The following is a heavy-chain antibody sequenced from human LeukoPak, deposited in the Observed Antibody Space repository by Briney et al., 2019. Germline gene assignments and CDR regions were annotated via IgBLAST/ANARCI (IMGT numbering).Heavy chain of an antibody. J-gene: IGHJ3*02. D-gene: IGHD3-22*01. V-gene: IGHV3-53*04. CDR2: IYSGGST. CDR3: ARVYRYYDSSGPAAFDI. Sequence: GGSLRLSCAASGFTVSSNYMSLVRQAAGKGLEWVSVIYSGGSTYYADSVKGRFTISRHNSKNTLYLQMNSLRAEDTAVYYCARVYRYYDSSGPAAFDIWGQGTMVTVSS. CDR1: GFTVSSNY.